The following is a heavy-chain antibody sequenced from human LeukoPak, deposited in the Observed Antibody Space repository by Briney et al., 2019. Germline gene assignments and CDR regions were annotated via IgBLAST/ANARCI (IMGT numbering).Heavy chain of an antibody. CDR2: ININSGGT. D-gene: IGHD4-17*01. V-gene: IGHV1-2*02. CDR3: ARVYGEYGWSGP. J-gene: IGHJ5*02. Sequence: ASVRVSCKTSGYTFTDYYMHWVRQAPGPGLEWMGRININSGGTNYAQKFQGRVTMTRDTSIHTAYMELSRLRSDDTAVYYCARVYGEYGWSGPWGQGTLVTVSS. CDR1: GYTFTDYY.